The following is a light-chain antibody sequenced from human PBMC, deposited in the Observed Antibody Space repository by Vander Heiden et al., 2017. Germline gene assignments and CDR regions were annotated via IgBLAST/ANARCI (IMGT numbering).Light chain of an antibody. CDR1: HSVLYSSNNKNN. J-gene: IGKJ1*01. V-gene: IGKV4-1*01. CDR3: QQYSSSPWT. Sequence: DIVMTQSPDFLAVYLGERATINCKYSHSVLYSSNNKNNLAWYHRKPGQPPKLLIYWASTRESGVPDRFSGSGSGTDFTLAISSLQAEDVAVYYCQQYSSSPWTFGQGTKVESK. CDR2: WAS.